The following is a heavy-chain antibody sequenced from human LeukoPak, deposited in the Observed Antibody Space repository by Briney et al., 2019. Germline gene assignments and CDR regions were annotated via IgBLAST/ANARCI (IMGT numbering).Heavy chain of an antibody. D-gene: IGHD6-13*01. CDR2: ISSSGDNT. CDR3: AKEGGYSSTWC. CDR1: GFTFSVSV. V-gene: IGHV3-23*01. J-gene: IGHJ4*02. Sequence: GGSLRLSCAASGFTFSVSVMNWVRQVPGKGREWVSGISSSGDNTYYADFVKGRFTISRDNHKNTLHLQMNGLRADDTAIYYCAKEGGYSSTWCWGQGALVTVSS.